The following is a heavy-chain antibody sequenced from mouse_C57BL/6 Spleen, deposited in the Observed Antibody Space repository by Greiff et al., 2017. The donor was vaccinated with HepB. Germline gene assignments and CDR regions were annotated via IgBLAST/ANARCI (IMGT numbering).Heavy chain of an antibody. CDR2: IDPEDGDT. V-gene: IGHV14-1*01. J-gene: IGHJ2*01. D-gene: IGHD1-1*01. CDR3: TTNYGSRVPYYFDY. Sequence: VQLKQSGAELVRPGASVKLSCTASGFNIKDYYMHWVKQRPEQGLEWIGRIDPEDGDTEYAPKFQGKATMTADTSSNTAYLQLSSLTSEDTAVYYCTTNYGSRVPYYFDYWGQGTTLTVSS. CDR1: GFNIKDYY.